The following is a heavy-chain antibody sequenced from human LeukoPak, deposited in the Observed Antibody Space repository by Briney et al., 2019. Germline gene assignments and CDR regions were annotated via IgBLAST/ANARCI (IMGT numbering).Heavy chain of an antibody. J-gene: IGHJ4*02. V-gene: IGHV3-53*01. CDR3: ARGDDYGLDYFDY. CDR1: GFTVISNY. Sequence: PGGSLRLSCAASGFTVISNYMSSVRQAPGKGLEWVSVIYSGGSTYYADSVKGRFTISRDNSKNTLYLQMNSLRAEDTAVYYCARGDDYGLDYFDYWGQGTLVTVSS. CDR2: IYSGGST. D-gene: IGHD4-17*01.